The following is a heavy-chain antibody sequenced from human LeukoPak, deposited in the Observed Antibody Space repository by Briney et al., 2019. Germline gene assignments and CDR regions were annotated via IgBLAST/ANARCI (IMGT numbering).Heavy chain of an antibody. V-gene: IGHV4-59*01. J-gene: IGHJ6*03. CDR1: GGSISSYY. CDR2: IYYSGST. D-gene: IGHD6-19*01. Sequence: SETLCLTCTVSGGSISSYYWSWIRQPPGKGLEWIGYIYYSGSTNYNPSLKSRVTISVYTSKNQSSLKLSSVTAADTAVYYCARGVAVAGTGDYYYYYYMDVWGKGTTVTVSS. CDR3: ARGVAVAGTGDYYYYYYMDV.